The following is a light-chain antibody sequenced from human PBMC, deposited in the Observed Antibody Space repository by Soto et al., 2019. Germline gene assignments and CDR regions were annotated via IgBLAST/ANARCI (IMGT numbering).Light chain of an antibody. V-gene: IGKV1-39*01. CDR3: QQSYKMPS. Sequence: DIEMTQSPSSLAASVGDRVTPTFRASRNVSIYLNWYQHKPGKGPTLLIHATSNLQIGVPSRFSGSGSGTEFTLTISSLEPEEFGTYYCQQSYKMPSFGQGTRLDIK. CDR1: RNVSIY. J-gene: IGKJ5*01. CDR2: ATS.